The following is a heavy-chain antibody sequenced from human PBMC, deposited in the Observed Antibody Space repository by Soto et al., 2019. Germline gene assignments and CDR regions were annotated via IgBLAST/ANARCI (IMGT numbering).Heavy chain of an antibody. D-gene: IGHD5-12*01. Sequence: GGSLRLSCAASGFTFSSYRMHWVRQAPGQGLVWLSRIYAGGTVTNYADSVKGRFTVSRDNAKNTMDLQMNSLRAEDTAIYYCARDPGYDGNDWRFEYWGQGVLVTVSS. CDR1: GFTFSSYR. V-gene: IGHV3-74*01. CDR2: IYAGGTVT. CDR3: ARDPGYDGNDWRFEY. J-gene: IGHJ4*02.